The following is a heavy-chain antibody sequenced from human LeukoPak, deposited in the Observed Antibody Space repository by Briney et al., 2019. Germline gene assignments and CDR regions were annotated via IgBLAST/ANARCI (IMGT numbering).Heavy chain of an antibody. J-gene: IGHJ3*02. Sequence: PGGSLRLSCAASGFTFSSYGMHWVRQAPGKGLEWVAFIRYDGSNKYYADSVKGRFTISRDNSKNTLYLQMNSLRAEDTAVYYCAKDPPYYGSGFRGAFDIWGQGTMVTVSS. D-gene: IGHD3-10*01. CDR2: IRYDGSNK. V-gene: IGHV3-30*02. CDR1: GFTFSSYG. CDR3: AKDPPYYGSGFRGAFDI.